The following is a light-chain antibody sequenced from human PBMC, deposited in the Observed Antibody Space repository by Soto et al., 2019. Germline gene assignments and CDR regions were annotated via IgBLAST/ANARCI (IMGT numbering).Light chain of an antibody. CDR3: AAWDDSLSGRV. CDR1: SSNIGSNY. J-gene: IGLJ3*02. Sequence: QSVLTQPPSASGTPGQRVTISCSGSSSNIGSNYVFWYQQLPGTAPKLLIYRNNQRPSGVPDRFSVAKSGTSASLAISGLRSADEADYYCAAWDDSLSGRVFGGGTKVTVL. V-gene: IGLV1-47*01. CDR2: RNN.